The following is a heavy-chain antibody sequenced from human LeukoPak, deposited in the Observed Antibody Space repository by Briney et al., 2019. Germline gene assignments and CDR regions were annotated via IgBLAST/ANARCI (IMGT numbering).Heavy chain of an antibody. V-gene: IGHV5-51*01. CDR2: IYPGDSDT. J-gene: IGHJ3*02. D-gene: IGHD4-17*01. Sequence: GASLQISCKGSGCSFTSYWIGWVRQMPGKGLEGMGIIYPGDSDTRYSPSFQGQVTISADKSISTAYLQWSSPKASDTAMYYCARTTVTTDAFDIWGQGTMVTVSS. CDR1: GCSFTSYW. CDR3: ARTTVTTDAFDI.